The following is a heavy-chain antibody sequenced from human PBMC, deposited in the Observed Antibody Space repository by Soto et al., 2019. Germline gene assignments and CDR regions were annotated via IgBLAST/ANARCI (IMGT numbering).Heavy chain of an antibody. V-gene: IGHV4-59*01. Sequence: SETLSLTCTVSAASFSKYYWSWIRQPPGKGLEWIGYIYFNGNTNYNPSLKRRVTISIDTSKKQISLNLTSVTGADTAVYYCASVTFGGVVLAHWGQGTLVTVSS. CDR2: IYFNGNT. D-gene: IGHD3-16*01. CDR1: AASFSKYY. CDR3: ASVTFGGVVLAH. J-gene: IGHJ4*02.